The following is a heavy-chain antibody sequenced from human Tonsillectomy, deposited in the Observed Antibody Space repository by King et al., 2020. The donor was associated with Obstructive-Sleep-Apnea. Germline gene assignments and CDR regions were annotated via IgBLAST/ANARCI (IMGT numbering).Heavy chain of an antibody. CDR3: TRGARIAVHERAFDI. Sequence: QLVQSGAEVKKPGSSVKVSCKASGGTFSSYAISWVRQAPGQGLEWMGGIIPLLGVANYAQKFQGRVTITADKSTNTAYMEMSSLRSEDTAVYFCTRGARIAVHERAFDIWGQGTMVTVSS. CDR2: IIPLLGVA. V-gene: IGHV1-69*04. CDR1: GGTFSSYA. J-gene: IGHJ3*02. D-gene: IGHD6-19*01.